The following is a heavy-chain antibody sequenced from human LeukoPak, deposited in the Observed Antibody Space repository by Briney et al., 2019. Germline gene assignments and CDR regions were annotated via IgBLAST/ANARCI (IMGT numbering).Heavy chain of an antibody. Sequence: GESLKISCKGSGYSFTSYWIGWVRQMPGKGLEWVGIIYPGDSDTTYSPSFQGQVTISADKSISTAYLQWSSLKASDTAMYYCARSDYETSGYYSHWGQGTLVTVSS. V-gene: IGHV5-51*01. CDR2: IYPGDSDT. CDR1: GYSFTSYW. CDR3: ARSDYETSGYYSH. J-gene: IGHJ4*02. D-gene: IGHD3-22*01.